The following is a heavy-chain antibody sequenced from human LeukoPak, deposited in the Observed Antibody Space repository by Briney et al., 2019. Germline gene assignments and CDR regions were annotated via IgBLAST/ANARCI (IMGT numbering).Heavy chain of an antibody. CDR1: GFTSSSYA. J-gene: IGHJ4*02. CDR2: ISGSGDST. Sequence: PGGSLRLSRAASGFTSSSYAMSWVRQAPGKGLEWGSAISGSGDSTYCGDSVKGRFTISRDDSKNTLYLQMNSLRADDTALYYCARSVPDYTRFDYWGQGALVTVSS. V-gene: IGHV3-23*01. D-gene: IGHD4-11*01. CDR3: ARSVPDYTRFDY.